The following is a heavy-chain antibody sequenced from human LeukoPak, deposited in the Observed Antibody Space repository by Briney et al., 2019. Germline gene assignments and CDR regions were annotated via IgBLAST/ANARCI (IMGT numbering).Heavy chain of an antibody. CDR2: IYSGGST. CDR1: GFTVSSNY. V-gene: IGHV3-53*01. CDR3: ARSSHYDILTGYSEEDAFDI. D-gene: IGHD3-9*01. J-gene: IGHJ3*02. Sequence: GGSLRLSCAASGFTVSSNYMSWVRQAPGKGLEWVSVIYSGGSTDYADSVKGRFTISRDTSKNTLYLQMNSLRVEDTSVYYCARSSHYDILTGYSEEDAFDIWGQGTMVTVSS.